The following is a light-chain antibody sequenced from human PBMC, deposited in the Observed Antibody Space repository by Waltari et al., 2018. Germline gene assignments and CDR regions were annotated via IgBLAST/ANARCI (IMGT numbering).Light chain of an antibody. CDR1: QSVGRT. CDR2: GAS. J-gene: IGKJ1*01. Sequence: EIVLTQSPGTLSLSPGERGIVSCRASQSVGRTLAWYQQKPGQAPRLLIYGASNRATGIPDRFIGSGSATEFSLTISGLEPEDSAVYYCQHYLRIPVAFGQGTKVEIK. CDR3: QHYLRIPVA. V-gene: IGKV3-20*01.